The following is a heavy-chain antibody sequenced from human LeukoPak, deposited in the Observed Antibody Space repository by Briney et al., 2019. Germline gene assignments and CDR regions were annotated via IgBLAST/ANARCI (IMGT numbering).Heavy chain of an antibody. J-gene: IGHJ4*02. CDR2: INPNSGGT. CDR3: AREDVAAPGQDY. CDR1: GYTFTGYY. Sequence: AAVTVSRKASGYTFTGYYLHWVGQAPAPGLEWMGWINPNSGGTNYAQKFRGRVTMTRDTSISTAYMELSRLRSDDTAVYYCAREDVAAPGQDYWGQGTLVTVSS. V-gene: IGHV1-2*02. D-gene: IGHD6-6*01.